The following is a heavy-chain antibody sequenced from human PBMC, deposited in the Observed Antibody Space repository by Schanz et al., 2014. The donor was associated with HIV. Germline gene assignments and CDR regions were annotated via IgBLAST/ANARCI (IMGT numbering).Heavy chain of an antibody. Sequence: QVQVVESGGGVVQPGRSLRLSCAASTFTFNNYDMGWVRQAPGRGLEWVAVIWYDGSHTYYADSVKGRFTISRDNSKNTLYLQMNSLRAEDTAVYYCAKDQGDVSGTPFDYWGQGTLVTVSS. V-gene: IGHV3-30*18. D-gene: IGHD1-20*01. J-gene: IGHJ4*02. CDR1: TFTFNNYD. CDR3: AKDQGDVSGTPFDY. CDR2: IWYDGSHT.